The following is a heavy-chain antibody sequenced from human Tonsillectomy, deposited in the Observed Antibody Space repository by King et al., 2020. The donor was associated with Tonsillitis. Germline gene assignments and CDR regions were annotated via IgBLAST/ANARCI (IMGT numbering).Heavy chain of an antibody. CDR2: ISSNSSNI. CDR3: AIASSTVDGNSYY. D-gene: IGHD4-23*01. V-gene: IGHV3-21*01. J-gene: IGHJ4*01. Sequence: NWVRQPPGKEREWVASISSNSSNIYYADSLKGRFTISRDKTKNSLYLHMNRLRAEDSAVYYCAIASSTVDGNSYYWGHRTLVSV.